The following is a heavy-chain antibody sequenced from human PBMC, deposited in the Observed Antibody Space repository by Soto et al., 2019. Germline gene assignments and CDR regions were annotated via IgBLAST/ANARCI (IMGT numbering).Heavy chain of an antibody. Sequence: EVQLVESGGGLVKPGGSLRLSCAASGFTFSTAWMRWVRQPQGKGREWVGRIKSKTDGGTTDYAAPVKGRFTISRDDSKNTLYLQMNSLKTEDTAVYYCTTDTSPWNYFDYWGQGTLVTVSS. V-gene: IGHV3-15*01. CDR1: GFTFSTAW. D-gene: IGHD5-12*01. J-gene: IGHJ4*02. CDR3: TTDTSPWNYFDY. CDR2: IKSKTDGGTT.